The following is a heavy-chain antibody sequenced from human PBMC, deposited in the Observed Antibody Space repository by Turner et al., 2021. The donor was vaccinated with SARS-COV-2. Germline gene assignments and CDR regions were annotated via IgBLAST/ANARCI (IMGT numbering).Heavy chain of an antibody. J-gene: IGHJ4*02. CDR2: IASSDT. V-gene: IGHV3-21*01. Sequence: EVQLVESGGGLVKPGGPLRLSGAASGFTFSSYSMNWVRQAQGKGLEWVSSIASSDTYYADSVKGRFTNSRDNAKNSLYLQMNSLRAEDTAVYYCVRDKDSSDYYYWGQGTLVTVSS. CDR1: GFTFSSYS. CDR3: VRDKDSSDYYY. D-gene: IGHD3-22*01.